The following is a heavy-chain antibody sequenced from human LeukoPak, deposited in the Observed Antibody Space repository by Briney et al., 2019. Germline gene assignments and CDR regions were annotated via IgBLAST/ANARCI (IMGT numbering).Heavy chain of an antibody. Sequence: GGSLRLSCAPSGFTFSSYAMHWVRQAPGKGLEWVAVISYAGSNKFYADSVRGRVTISRDNSKNTLYLQMNNLKTEDTAVYYCARGQHRVTYSDDASDIWGQGTMVTVSS. CDR2: ISYAGSNK. D-gene: IGHD4-11*01. V-gene: IGHV3-30-3*01. J-gene: IGHJ3*02. CDR3: ARGQHRVTYSDDASDI. CDR1: GFTFSSYA.